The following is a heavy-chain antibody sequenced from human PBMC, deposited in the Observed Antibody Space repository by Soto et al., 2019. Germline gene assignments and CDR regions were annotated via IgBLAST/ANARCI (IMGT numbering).Heavy chain of an antibody. CDR1: GFTFSSYS. CDR2: ISSSGSTR. J-gene: IGHJ6*02. V-gene: IGHV3-48*02. D-gene: IGHD3-10*01. Sequence: GGSLRLSCAASGFTFSSYSMNWVRQAPGKGLEWVTYISSSGSTRYYADSVKGRFTVSRDNAKNSLNLQMNSLRDEDTAVYYCARDSGSGSLGMDVWGQGITVT. CDR3: ARDSGSGSLGMDV.